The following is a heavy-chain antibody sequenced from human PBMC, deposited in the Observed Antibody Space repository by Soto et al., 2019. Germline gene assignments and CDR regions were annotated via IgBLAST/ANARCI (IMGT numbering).Heavy chain of an antibody. J-gene: IGHJ4*02. V-gene: IGHV3-30-3*01. CDR1: GFTFSSYA. CDR3: ARGRQIGEVTTLDY. Sequence: QVQLVESGGGVVQPGRSLRLSCAASGFTFSSYAMHWVRQAPGKGLEWVAVISYDGSNKNYADSVKGQFTISRDNSKNTVHLQMYSLRAADTVVYYCARGRQIGEVTTLDYWGQGTLVTAS. CDR2: ISYDGSNK. D-gene: IGHD3-22*01.